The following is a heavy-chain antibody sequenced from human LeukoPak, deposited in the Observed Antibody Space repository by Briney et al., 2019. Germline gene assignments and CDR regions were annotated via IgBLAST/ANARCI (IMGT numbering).Heavy chain of an antibody. CDR3: AKDKLSSSWSYYYGMDV. D-gene: IGHD6-13*01. V-gene: IGHV3-11*01. CDR1: GFTFSDYY. J-gene: IGHJ6*02. CDR2: ISSSGSTI. Sequence: PGGSLRLSCAASGFTFSDYYMSWLRQAPGKGLEWVSYISSSGSTIYYADSVKGRFTISRDNAKNSLYLQMNSLRAEDTALYYCAKDKLSSSWSYYYGMDVWGQGTTVTVSS.